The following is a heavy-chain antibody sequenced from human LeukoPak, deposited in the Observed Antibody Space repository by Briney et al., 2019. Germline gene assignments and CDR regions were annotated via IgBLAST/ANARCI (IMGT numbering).Heavy chain of an antibody. CDR1: GFTFSSYW. J-gene: IGHJ4*02. CDR3: ARDHAGVIDY. D-gene: IGHD7-27*01. CDR2: INGDGSST. V-gene: IGHV3-74*01. Sequence: GGSLRLSCAASGFTFSSYWMHWVRQTPGKGLVWVSRINGDGSSTSYADSVKGRFTISRDNAKDTLYLQMNSLRAEDTAVYYCARDHAGVIDYWGQGTLVTVSS.